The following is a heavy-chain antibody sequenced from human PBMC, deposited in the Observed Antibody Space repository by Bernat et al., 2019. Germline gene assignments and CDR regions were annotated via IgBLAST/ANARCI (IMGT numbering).Heavy chain of an antibody. CDR2: ISDDGSNK. J-gene: IGHJ4*02. D-gene: IGHD2-8*01. Sequence: QVQLVESGGGVVQPGRSLRLSCAASGFTFSSYAMHWVRQAPGKGLEWVAVISDDGSNKYYADSVKGRFTISRDNSKNTLYLQMNSLRAEDTAVYYCARALVLMVYDIDYWGQGTLVTVSS. V-gene: IGHV3-30-3*01. CDR3: ARALVLMVYDIDY. CDR1: GFTFSSYA.